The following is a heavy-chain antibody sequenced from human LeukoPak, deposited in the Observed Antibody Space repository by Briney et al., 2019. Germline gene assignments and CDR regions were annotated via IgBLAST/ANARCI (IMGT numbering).Heavy chain of an antibody. CDR3: ARVYSSGWYADWYFDL. D-gene: IGHD6-19*01. V-gene: IGHV4-59*01. J-gene: IGHJ2*01. CDR2: IYYSGST. CDR1: GCSISSYY. Sequence: PSETLSLTCTVSGCSISSYYWSWIRQPPGKGLEWIGYIYYSGSTNYNPSLKSRVTISVDTSKNQFSLKLSSVTAADTAVYYCARVYSSGWYADWYFDLWGRGTLVTVSS.